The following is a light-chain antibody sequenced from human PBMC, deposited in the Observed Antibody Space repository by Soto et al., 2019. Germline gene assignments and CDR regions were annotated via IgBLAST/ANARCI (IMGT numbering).Light chain of an antibody. CDR2: RNN. CDR1: TSNIGSNS. CDR3: AAWDDSLSGWV. V-gene: IGLV1-47*01. J-gene: IGLJ3*02. Sequence: QSVLTQPPSASGTPGQRVTISCSGSTSNIGSNSVCWYQQLPGTAPKLLIYRNNQRPSGVPDRFSGSKSDTSASLAISGLRSEDEADYYCAAWDDSLSGWVFGGGTKVTVL.